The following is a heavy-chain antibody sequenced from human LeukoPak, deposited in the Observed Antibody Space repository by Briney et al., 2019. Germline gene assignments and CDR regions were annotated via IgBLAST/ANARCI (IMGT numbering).Heavy chain of an antibody. CDR3: ATWGSSSSPLPTMDV. J-gene: IGHJ6*02. CDR1: GYTFTNYD. CDR2: INPSGGST. Sequence: ASVKVSCKASGYTFTNYDMHWVRQAPGEGLEWMGIINPSGGSTTYAQKFQGRVTMTRDTSTSTVYMELSSLTSEDTAVYYCATWGSSSSPLPTMDVWGQGTTVTVSS. D-gene: IGHD6-13*01. V-gene: IGHV1-46*01.